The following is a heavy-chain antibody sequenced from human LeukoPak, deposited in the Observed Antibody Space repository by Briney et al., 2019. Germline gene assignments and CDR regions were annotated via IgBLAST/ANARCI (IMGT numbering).Heavy chain of an antibody. CDR3: ARDPRVGAAAAEYFQD. CDR2: ISASGGST. J-gene: IGHJ1*01. Sequence: GGSLRLSCAVSGFTFSNYGVTWVRQAPGGGLECVSSISASGGSTFYADYVEGRFTISRDSCQNTLYLQMNRLRADDTAVYFCARDPRVGAAAAEYFQDWGQRTLVTVSS. V-gene: IGHV3-23*01. CDR1: GFTFSNYG. D-gene: IGHD1-26*01.